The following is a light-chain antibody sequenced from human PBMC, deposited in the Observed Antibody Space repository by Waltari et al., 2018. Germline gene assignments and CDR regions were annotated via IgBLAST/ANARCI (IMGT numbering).Light chain of an antibody. CDR3: QQRTNWPPLS. J-gene: IGKJ4*01. CDR1: QSVSPF. V-gene: IGKV3-11*01. CDR2: DAS. Sequence: EIVLTQSPATLPLSPGERATLPCRASQSVSPFLAWYQQKPGQAPRLLIYDASNRATGIPARFSGRGSGTNFTLTISSLQPEDSAVYYCQQRTNWPPLSFGGGTRVEIK.